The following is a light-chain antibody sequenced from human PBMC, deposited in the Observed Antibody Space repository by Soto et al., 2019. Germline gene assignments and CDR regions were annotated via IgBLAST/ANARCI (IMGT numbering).Light chain of an antibody. CDR1: QGISSW. Sequence: DIQMTQSPSSVSASVGDRVSITCRASQGISSWLAWYQQKPGRAPKLLIYTGSSLQSGVPSRFSDTGSGTDFTLTISRLQPEDVATYYCQQANGFPLSFGGGTKVEIK. V-gene: IGKV1-12*01. CDR2: TGS. CDR3: QQANGFPLS. J-gene: IGKJ4*01.